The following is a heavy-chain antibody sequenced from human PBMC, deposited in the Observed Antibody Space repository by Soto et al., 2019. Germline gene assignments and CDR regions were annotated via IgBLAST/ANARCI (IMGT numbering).Heavy chain of an antibody. Sequence: SETLSLTCAVYGASLSGYDWSWVRQPPGKGLQWIGEISQSGSTNYDPSLKSRVTISMDTSKRQFSLRLRSVTAADTATYYCARDPNANAFDIWGRGTMVT. J-gene: IGHJ3*02. CDR1: GASLSGYD. V-gene: IGHV4-34*01. CDR3: ARDPNANAFDI. CDR2: ISQSGST.